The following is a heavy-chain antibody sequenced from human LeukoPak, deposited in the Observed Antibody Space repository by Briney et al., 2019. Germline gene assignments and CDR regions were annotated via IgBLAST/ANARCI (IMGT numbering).Heavy chain of an antibody. CDR3: VGGGSTVSEGP. V-gene: IGHV3-33*01. Sequence: GGSLRLSCAASGFSFSSYGMHWVRQAPGKGLEWVADIWYDGSNEYCADSVRGRFTISGDNSKNTLYLQMNSLRADDTAVYYCVGGGSTVSEGPWGQGTLVTVSS. J-gene: IGHJ5*02. CDR1: GFSFSSYG. CDR2: IWYDGSNE. D-gene: IGHD4-17*01.